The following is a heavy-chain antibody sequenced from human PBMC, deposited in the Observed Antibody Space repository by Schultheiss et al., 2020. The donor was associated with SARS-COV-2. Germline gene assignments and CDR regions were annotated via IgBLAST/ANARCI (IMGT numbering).Heavy chain of an antibody. D-gene: IGHD5-18*01. CDR3: ARAEYSYGPVGFDY. Sequence: SETLSLTCAVYGGSFSGYYWSWIRQPPGKGLEWIGEIYHSGSTNYNPSLKSRVTISVDKSKNQFSLKLSSVTAADTAVYYCARAEYSYGPVGFDYWGQGTLVTVSS. J-gene: IGHJ4*02. CDR1: GGSFSGYY. CDR2: IYHSGST. V-gene: IGHV4-34*01.